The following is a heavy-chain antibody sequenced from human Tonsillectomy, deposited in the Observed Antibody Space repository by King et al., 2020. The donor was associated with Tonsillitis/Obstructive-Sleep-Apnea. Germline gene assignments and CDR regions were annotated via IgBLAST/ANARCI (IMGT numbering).Heavy chain of an antibody. CDR2: INHSGST. Sequence: VQLQQWGAGLLKPSETLSLTCAVYGGSFSGYYWSWIRQPPGKGLEWIGEINHSGSTNSNPSLKSPVTISVDTSKNQFSLKLDYVTAADTAVFFFAIRLGYCSGDSCLDYWGQGTLVTVSS. CDR1: GGSFSGYY. D-gene: IGHD2-15*01. J-gene: IGHJ4*02. CDR3: AIRLGYCSGDSCLDY. V-gene: IGHV4-34*01.